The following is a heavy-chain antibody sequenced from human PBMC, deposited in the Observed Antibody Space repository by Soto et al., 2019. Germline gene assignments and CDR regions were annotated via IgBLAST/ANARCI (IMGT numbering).Heavy chain of an antibody. Sequence: QLQRQESGSGLLKPSQTLSLTWAVSGGYISSGGCSWSWIRQPPGKGLEWIGDIYHSGSTYYNPSLKSRVTISVDRSKKQFSLKLSSVTAADTAVYYCARASGYCSGGSCPVGWFDPWGQGTLVTVSS. J-gene: IGHJ5*02. CDR2: IYHSGST. CDR1: GGYISSGGCS. CDR3: ARASGYCSGGSCPVGWFDP. D-gene: IGHD2-15*01. V-gene: IGHV4-30-2*01.